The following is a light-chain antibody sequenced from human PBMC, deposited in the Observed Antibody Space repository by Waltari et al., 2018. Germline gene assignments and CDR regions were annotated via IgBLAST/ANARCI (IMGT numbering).Light chain of an antibody. CDR2: GAT. CDR3: QQYGSSVMYT. CDR1: QSLTKRY. J-gene: IGKJ2*01. V-gene: IGKV3-20*01. Sequence: SQSLTKRYLAWYQQKPGQAPRLLIYGATSRAVGIPDRFSGSGSGTDFTLTISSLEPDDFAVYYCQQYGSSVMYTFGQGTKLEIK.